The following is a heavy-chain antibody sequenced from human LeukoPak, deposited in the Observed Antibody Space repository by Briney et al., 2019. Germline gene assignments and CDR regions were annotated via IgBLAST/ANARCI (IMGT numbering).Heavy chain of an antibody. D-gene: IGHD2-8*02. J-gene: IGHJ4*02. Sequence: GVSLRLSCAASGFTFSNYAMSWVRQAPGKGLEWVSAFSGSGGSTYYADSVKGRFTISRDNSKDTLYLQMNSLRAGDTAVYYCATGGLSRTGLWSQGRQLTFSS. CDR2: FSGSGGST. CDR3: ATGGLSRTGL. V-gene: IGHV3-23*01. CDR1: GFTFSNYA.